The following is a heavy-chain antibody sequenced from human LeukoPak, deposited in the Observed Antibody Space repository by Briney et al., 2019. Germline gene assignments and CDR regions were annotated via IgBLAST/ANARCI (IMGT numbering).Heavy chain of an antibody. D-gene: IGHD2-2*01. J-gene: IGHJ6*03. CDR2: INPSGDST. CDR1: GDTFTSYY. CDR3: ARDTGDCSSTSCYLSYYMDV. Sequence: ASVKVSCKASGDTFTSYYMHWVRQAPGQGLEWMGIINPSGDSTSSAQTFQGRVTMTRDTSTSTVYMELSSLRSEDTAVYYCARDTGDCSSTSCYLSYYMDVWGKGTTVTISS. V-gene: IGHV1-46*01.